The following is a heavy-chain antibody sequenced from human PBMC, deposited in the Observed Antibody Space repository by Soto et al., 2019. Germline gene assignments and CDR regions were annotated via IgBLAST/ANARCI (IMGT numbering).Heavy chain of an antibody. CDR3: ARGEYCSSTSCYDPPHIKVATNWFDP. Sequence: GGSLRLSCAASGFTFSSYDMHWVRQATGKGLEWVSAIGTAGDTYYPGSVKGRFTISRENAKNSLYLQMNSLRAEDTAVYYCARGEYCSSTSCYDPPHIKVATNWFDPWGQGTLVTVSS. CDR1: GFTFSSYD. J-gene: IGHJ5*02. V-gene: IGHV3-13*01. D-gene: IGHD2-2*01. CDR2: IGTAGDT.